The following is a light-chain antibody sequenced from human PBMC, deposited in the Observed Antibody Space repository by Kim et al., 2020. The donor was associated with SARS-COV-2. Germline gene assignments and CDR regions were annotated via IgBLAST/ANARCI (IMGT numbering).Light chain of an antibody. CDR3: QTYNSALNT. J-gene: IGKJ2*01. Sequence: DIQMTQSPSSLSASVGDRVTITCRASQGISNYLACYQQKPGKVPKLLIYSASTSQSGVPSRFSVSGSGTDFTLTISSLQPEDVATYYCQTYNSALNTFGEGTKLEI. V-gene: IGKV1-27*01. CDR2: SAS. CDR1: QGISNY.